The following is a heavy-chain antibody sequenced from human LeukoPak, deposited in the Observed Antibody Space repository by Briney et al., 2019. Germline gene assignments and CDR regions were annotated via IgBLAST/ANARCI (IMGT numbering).Heavy chain of an antibody. Sequence: KPSETLSLTCAVYGGSFSSYYWSWIRQPPGKGLEWIGEINHSGSTNYNPSLKSRVTISVDTSKNQFSLKLSSVTAADTAVYYCARGSDDAFDIWGQGTMVTVSS. CDR1: GGSFSSYY. D-gene: IGHD6-25*01. CDR2: INHSGST. CDR3: ARGSDDAFDI. J-gene: IGHJ3*02. V-gene: IGHV4-34*01.